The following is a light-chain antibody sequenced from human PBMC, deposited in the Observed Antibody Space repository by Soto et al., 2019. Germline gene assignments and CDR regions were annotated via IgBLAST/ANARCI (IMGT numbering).Light chain of an antibody. Sequence: QSVLTQPPSVSGAPGQMVTISCTGSSSNIGAHYDVHWYQHLPGTSPKVLIYGSTNRPSGVPDRFSGSKSGTSASLAITGLQADDEADYYCQAYDRSLSGYVFGTGTKVTVL. CDR2: GST. V-gene: IGLV1-40*01. J-gene: IGLJ1*01. CDR1: SSNIGAHYD. CDR3: QAYDRSLSGYV.